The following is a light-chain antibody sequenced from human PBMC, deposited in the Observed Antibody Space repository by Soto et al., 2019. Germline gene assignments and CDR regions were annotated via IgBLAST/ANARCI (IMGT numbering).Light chain of an antibody. Sequence: EIVLTQSPGTLSLSPGERATLSCRASQRVSNSLVAWYQQKPGQAPRPLMSAASSRATGIPDRFSGSGSGIDFTLTISSLEPEDFAVYYCQTYGDSLFTFGPGTKVETK. J-gene: IGKJ3*01. CDR1: QRVSNSL. CDR2: AAS. V-gene: IGKV3-20*01. CDR3: QTYGDSLFT.